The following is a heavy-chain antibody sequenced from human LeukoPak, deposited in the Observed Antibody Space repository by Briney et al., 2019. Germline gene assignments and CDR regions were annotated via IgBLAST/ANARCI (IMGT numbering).Heavy chain of an antibody. CDR2: IYYSGST. CDR3: ARHIIVVVPAAMPEFGAGPTDWFDP. V-gene: IGHV4-59*08. CDR1: GVSISNYH. D-gene: IGHD2-2*01. J-gene: IGHJ5*02. Sequence: ASETLSLTCTVSGVSISNYHWSWIRQPPGKGLEWIGYIYYSGSTNYNPSLKSRVTISVDTSKNQFSLKLSSVTAADTAVYYCARHIIVVVPAAMPEFGAGPTDWFDPWGQGTLVTVSS.